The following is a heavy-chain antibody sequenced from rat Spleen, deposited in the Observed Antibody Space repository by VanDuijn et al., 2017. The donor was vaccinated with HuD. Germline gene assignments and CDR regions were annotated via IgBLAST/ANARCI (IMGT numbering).Heavy chain of an antibody. Sequence: EVQLVESGGGLVQPGRSLKLSCAASGFTFSSYWMYWIRQAPGKGLEWVSSINTDGDSTFYPDSVKGRFTISRHNAENTVSLQMNSLRSEDTATYYCATQWELYHWGQGVMVTVSS. CDR1: GFTFSSYW. D-gene: IGHD5-1*01. CDR3: ATQWELYH. V-gene: IGHV5-58*01. J-gene: IGHJ2*01. CDR2: INTDGDST.